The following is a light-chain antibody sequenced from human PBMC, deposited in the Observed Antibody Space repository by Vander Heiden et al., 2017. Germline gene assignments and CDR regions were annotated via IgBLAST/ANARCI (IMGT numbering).Light chain of an antibody. CDR1: QSVSRSY. Sequence: EIVLTQSPGTLSLSLGERATLSCRASQSVSRSYLAWYQQKPGQAPRLLIYVASSRAPGIPDRFSGSGSGTDFTLTISRLEPEDFAVYYCQQDGSSRTFGQGTKVEIK. J-gene: IGKJ1*01. V-gene: IGKV3-20*01. CDR3: QQDGSSRT. CDR2: VAS.